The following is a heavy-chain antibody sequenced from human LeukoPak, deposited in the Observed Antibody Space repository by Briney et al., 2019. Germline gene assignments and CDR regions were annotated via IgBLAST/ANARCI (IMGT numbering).Heavy chain of an antibody. CDR3: ATYRQVLLPFES. CDR1: GFTFSTFA. V-gene: IGHV3-23*01. J-gene: IGHJ4*02. CDR2: IFPSGGEI. Sequence: PGGSLRLSCAASGFTFSTFAMIWVRQPPGKGLEWVSSIFPSGGEIHYADSVRGRFTISRDNSKSTLSLQMNSLRDEDTAIYYCATYRQVLLPFESWGQGTLVTVSS. D-gene: IGHD2-8*02.